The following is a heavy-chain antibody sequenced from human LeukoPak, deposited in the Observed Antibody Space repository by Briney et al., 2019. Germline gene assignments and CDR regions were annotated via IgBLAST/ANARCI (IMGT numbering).Heavy chain of an antibody. CDR3: ATGSAHYDSAGYYLYWYFDL. Sequence: GGSLRLSCAASGCTLSSYDITWVRQAPGRGLEWVSFTSSSSSTIYYAESVKGRSTISRDNAKNSPYLQINSLRADDPALYYCATGSAHYDSAGYYLYWYFDLWGRGTLVTVSS. J-gene: IGHJ2*01. CDR1: GCTLSSYD. CDR2: TSSSSSTI. V-gene: IGHV3-48*04. D-gene: IGHD3-22*01.